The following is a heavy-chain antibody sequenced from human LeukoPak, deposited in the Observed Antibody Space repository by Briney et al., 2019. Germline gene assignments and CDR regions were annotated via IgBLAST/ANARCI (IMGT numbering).Heavy chain of an antibody. CDR3: AKSGGKATIFDY. CDR2: ISGSGGST. J-gene: IGHJ4*02. V-gene: IGHV3-23*01. CDR1: GFTFSSYA. D-gene: IGHD6-25*01. Sequence: PGGSLRLSCAASGFTFSSYAMSWVRQAPGKGLEWVSAISGSGGSTYYADSVKGRFTISRDNPKNTLYLQMNSLRAEDTAVYYCAKSGGKATIFDYWGQGTLVTVSS.